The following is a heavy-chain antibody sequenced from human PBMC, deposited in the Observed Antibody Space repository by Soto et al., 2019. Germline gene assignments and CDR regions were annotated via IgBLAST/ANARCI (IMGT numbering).Heavy chain of an antibody. CDR3: ARDLWFGDTANNWFDP. V-gene: IGHV1-18*01. Sequence: GASVKVSCKAIGYSFTSYGISWVRQAPGQGLEWMGWISAYNGNTNYAQKLQGRVTMTTDTSTSTAYMELRSLRSDDTAVYYCARDLWFGDTANNWFDPWGQGTLVTVS. D-gene: IGHD3-10*01. CDR2: ISAYNGNT. CDR1: GYSFTSYG. J-gene: IGHJ5*02.